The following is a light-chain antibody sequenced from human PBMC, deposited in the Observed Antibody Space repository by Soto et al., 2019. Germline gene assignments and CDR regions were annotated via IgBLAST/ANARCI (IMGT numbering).Light chain of an antibody. Sequence: QSVLTQSYSASASLGSSVKLTCTLSSGHSSYIIAWHQQQPGKAPRYLMKLEGSGSYNKGSGVPDRFSGSGSGADRYLTISNLQFEDEADYYCETWDSDTRVFGGGTKLTVL. CDR3: ETWDSDTRV. J-gene: IGLJ3*02. CDR1: SGHSSYI. V-gene: IGLV4-60*02. CDR2: LEGSGSY.